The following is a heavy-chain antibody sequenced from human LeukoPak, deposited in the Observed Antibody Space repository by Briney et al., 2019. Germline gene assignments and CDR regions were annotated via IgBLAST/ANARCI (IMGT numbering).Heavy chain of an antibody. Sequence: SQTLSLTCTVSGGSISSGDYYWSWIRQPPGKGLEWIAYMYYSGSTYYNPSLKSRVTMSADTSKNQLSLKLSSVTAADTAVYYCARPYYYDSRIAPWGKGILVTVPS. J-gene: IGHJ5*02. CDR1: GGSISSGDYY. V-gene: IGHV4-30-4*01. CDR2: MYYSGST. CDR3: ARPYYYDSRIAP. D-gene: IGHD3-22*01.